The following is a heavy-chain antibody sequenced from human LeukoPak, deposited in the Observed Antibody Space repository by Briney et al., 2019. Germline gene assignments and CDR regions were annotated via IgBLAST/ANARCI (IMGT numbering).Heavy chain of an antibody. CDR1: GFTFSSYG. CDR2: IWYDGSNK. CDR3: AREGIAVADPANWFDP. D-gene: IGHD6-19*01. J-gene: IGHJ5*02. Sequence: GRSLRLSCAASGFTFSSYGMHWVRQAPGKGLEWVAVIWYDGSNKYYADSVKGRFTISRDNSENTLYLQMNSLRAEDTAVYYCAREGIAVADPANWFDPWGQGTLVTVSS. V-gene: IGHV3-33*01.